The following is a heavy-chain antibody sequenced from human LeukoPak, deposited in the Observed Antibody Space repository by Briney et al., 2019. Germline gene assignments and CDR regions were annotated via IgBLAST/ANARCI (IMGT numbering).Heavy chain of an antibody. CDR3: TGESAARGISLADY. D-gene: IGHD6-25*01. CDR2: ISSTSWSK. J-gene: IGHJ4*02. CDR1: GFTFSTYS. V-gene: IGHV3-21*01. Sequence: GGSLRLSCAGSGFTFSTYSMNWFRQAPGKGLEWVSSISSTSWSKYYADSVKGRFTISRDNAENSVYLQMNSLSDEDTAMYYCTGESAARGISLADYWGQGTEITVSS.